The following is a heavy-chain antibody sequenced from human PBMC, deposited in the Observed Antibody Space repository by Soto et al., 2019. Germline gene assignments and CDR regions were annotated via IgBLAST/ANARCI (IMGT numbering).Heavy chain of an antibody. CDR1: GFTFRTYT. D-gene: IGHD2-15*01. V-gene: IGHV3-21*01. Sequence: GGSLRLSCISSGFTFRTYTMNWVRQAPGKGLEWVSGIRGFSPYTFYAESVKGRFTISRDNAKNSLFLQMNSLRAEDTAVYYCARDRGYDAHDFYYNAMDVSGQGTKVTVSS. CDR2: IRGFSPYT. CDR3: ARDRGYDAHDFYYNAMDV. J-gene: IGHJ6*02.